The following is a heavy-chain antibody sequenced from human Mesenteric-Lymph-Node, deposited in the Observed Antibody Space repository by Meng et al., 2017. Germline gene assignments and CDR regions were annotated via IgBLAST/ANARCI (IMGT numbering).Heavy chain of an antibody. CDR3: AKNLWFGELLDYYFDY. V-gene: IGHV3-21*01. CDR2: LSPTSSYI. Sequence: GESLKISCAASGFTFSSYSMNWVRQAPGKGLEWVSSLSPTSSYISYADSVKGRFTISRDNAKNSLYLQMNSLRAEDTAVYYCAKNLWFGELLDYYFDYWGQGTLVTVSS. D-gene: IGHD3-10*01. CDR1: GFTFSSYS. J-gene: IGHJ4*02.